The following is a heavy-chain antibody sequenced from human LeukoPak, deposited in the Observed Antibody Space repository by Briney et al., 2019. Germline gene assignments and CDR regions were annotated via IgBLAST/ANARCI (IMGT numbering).Heavy chain of an antibody. D-gene: IGHD4-17*01. Sequence: SETLSLTCTVSGGSISRNYWSWIRQPAGKGLEWIGRIYNSGSTNYNPSLKSRVTMSVDMSKNQFSLKLSSVTAADTAVYYCASSTPSTYIDYEYYFDYWGQGTLVTVSS. V-gene: IGHV4-4*07. CDR2: IYNSGST. CDR1: GGSISRNY. J-gene: IGHJ4*02. CDR3: ASSTPSTYIDYEYYFDY.